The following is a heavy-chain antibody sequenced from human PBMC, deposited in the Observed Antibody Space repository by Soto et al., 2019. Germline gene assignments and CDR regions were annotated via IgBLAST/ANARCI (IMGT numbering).Heavy chain of an antibody. D-gene: IGHD6-19*01. CDR2: IWYDGSNK. CDR1: GFTFSSYG. Sequence: LRLSCAASGFTFSSYGMHWVRQAPGKGLEWVAVIWYDGSNKYYADSVKGRFTISRDNSKNTLYLQMNSLRAEDTAVYYCARDRMAGTQYYYGMDVWGQGTTVTVSS. CDR3: ARDRMAGTQYYYGMDV. V-gene: IGHV3-33*01. J-gene: IGHJ6*02.